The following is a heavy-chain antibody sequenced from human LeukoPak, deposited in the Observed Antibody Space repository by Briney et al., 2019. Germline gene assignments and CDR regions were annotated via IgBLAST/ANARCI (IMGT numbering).Heavy chain of an antibody. V-gene: IGHV3-33*01. Sequence: GGSLRLSCVASGFYFSSYGMHWVRQAPGKGLEWVAVIWYDGSNKYYADSVKGRFTISRDNSKNTLYLQMNSLRAEDTAVYYCARVRWIQLWAPIDYWGQGTLVTVSS. CDR3: ARVRWIQLWAPIDY. J-gene: IGHJ4*02. CDR2: IWYDGSNK. CDR1: GFYFSSYG. D-gene: IGHD5-18*01.